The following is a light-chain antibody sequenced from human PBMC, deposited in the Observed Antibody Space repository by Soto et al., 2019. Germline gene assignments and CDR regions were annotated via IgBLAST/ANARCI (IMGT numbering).Light chain of an antibody. CDR2: GAS. J-gene: IGKJ1*01. Sequence: EIVMTQSPATLSVSPGERATLSCRASQSVDSKLAWYQQKPGQGPRLLIYGASSRATGIPARFSGSGSGTELTLTISSLQSEDFAVYYCQHYSTWLWTFGQGNKVEIK. CDR1: QSVDSK. V-gene: IGKV3-15*01. CDR3: QHYSTWLWT.